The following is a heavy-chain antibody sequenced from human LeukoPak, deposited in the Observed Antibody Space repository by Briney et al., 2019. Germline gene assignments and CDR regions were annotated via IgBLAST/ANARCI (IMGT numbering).Heavy chain of an antibody. CDR2: IYYSGST. V-gene: IGHV4-39*07. Sequence: PSETLSLTCTVSGGSISSSSYYWGWIRQPPGKGLEWIGSIYYSGSTYYNPSLKSRVTISVDTSKNQFSLKLSSVTAADTAVYYCARDWSYGDYGDWYFDLWGRGTLVTVSS. CDR1: GGSISSSSYY. D-gene: IGHD4-17*01. J-gene: IGHJ2*01. CDR3: ARDWSYGDYGDWYFDL.